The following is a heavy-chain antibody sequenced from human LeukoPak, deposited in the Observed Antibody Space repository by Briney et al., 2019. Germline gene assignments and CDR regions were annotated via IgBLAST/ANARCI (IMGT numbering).Heavy chain of an antibody. V-gene: IGHV3-13*01. CDR2: IGIAGDT. Sequence: PGGSLRLSCAASGFTFSSYDMHWVRQTIGKGLEWVSSIGIAGDTYYPDSVKGRFTISRDNSKNTLYLQMNSLRAEDTAVYYCATIPYSEIFDYWGQGTLVTVSS. CDR1: GFTFSSYD. J-gene: IGHJ4*02. D-gene: IGHD2-15*01. CDR3: ATIPYSEIFDY.